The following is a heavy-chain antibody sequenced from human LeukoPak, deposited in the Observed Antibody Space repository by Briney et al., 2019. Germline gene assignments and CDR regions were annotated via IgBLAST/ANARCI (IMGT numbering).Heavy chain of an antibody. J-gene: IGHJ4*02. V-gene: IGHV3-23*01. CDR2: ISGSGGST. CDR3: AKDSIVVVPGAKREPMFDY. Sequence: GGSLRLSCAASGFTFSSYAMSWVRQAPGKGLEWVSAISGSGGSTYYADSVKGRFTISRDNSKNTLFLQMNSLRADDTAVYYCAKDSIVVVPGAKREPMFDYWGQGTLVTVSS. D-gene: IGHD2-2*01. CDR1: GFTFSSYA.